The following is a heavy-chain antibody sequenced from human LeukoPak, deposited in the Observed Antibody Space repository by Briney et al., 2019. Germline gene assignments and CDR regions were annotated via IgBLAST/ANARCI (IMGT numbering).Heavy chain of an antibody. CDR2: ISYDGSNK. D-gene: IGHD3-22*01. V-gene: IGHV3-30*04. Sequence: PGGSLRLSCAASGFTFSSYAMHWVRQAPGKGLEWVAVISYDGSNKYYADSVKGRFTISRDNSKNTLYLQMSSLRAEDTAVYYCARGPDYYDSSGTGFDYWGQGTLVTVSS. J-gene: IGHJ4*02. CDR3: ARGPDYYDSSGTGFDY. CDR1: GFTFSSYA.